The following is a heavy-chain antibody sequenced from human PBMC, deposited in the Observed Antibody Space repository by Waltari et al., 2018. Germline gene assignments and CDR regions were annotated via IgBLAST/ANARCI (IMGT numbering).Heavy chain of an antibody. Sequence: QVQLVQSGAEVKKPGSSVKVSCKASGGTFSSYAISWVRQAPGQGLEWMGGIIPIFGPANYAQKFQGRVTITADESTSTAYMELSSLRPEDTAVYYCAGGDYSGTYYSYYYYMDVWGKGTTVTISS. CDR1: GGTFSSYA. V-gene: IGHV1-69*12. CDR2: IIPIFGPA. J-gene: IGHJ6*03. D-gene: IGHD1-26*01. CDR3: AGGDYSGTYYSYYYYMDV.